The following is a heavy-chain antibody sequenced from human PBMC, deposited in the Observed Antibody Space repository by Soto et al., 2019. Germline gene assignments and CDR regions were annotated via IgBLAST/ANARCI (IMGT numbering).Heavy chain of an antibody. D-gene: IGHD3-16*01. CDR2: IYPGDSDD. Sequence: PGESLKISCKGSGYSFTSYWIGWVRQMPGKGLEWMGIIYPGDSDDRYSPSFQGQVTISADKSITTAYLQWSSLKASDAAMYYCARLRLGRFDAFDIWGQGTMVTVSS. CDR3: ARLRLGRFDAFDI. V-gene: IGHV5-51*01. J-gene: IGHJ3*02. CDR1: GYSFTSYW.